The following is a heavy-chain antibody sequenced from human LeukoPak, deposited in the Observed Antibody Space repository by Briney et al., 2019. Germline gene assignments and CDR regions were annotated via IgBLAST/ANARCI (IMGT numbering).Heavy chain of an antibody. CDR2: INPNSGGT. Sequence: VASVKVSCKASGYTFTGYYMHWVRQAPGQGLEWMGWINPNSGGTNYAQKFQGRVAMTRDTSISTAYMELSRLRSDDTAVYYCARGSYDSSEGDYWGQGTLVTVSS. CDR3: ARGSYDSSEGDY. V-gene: IGHV1-2*02. CDR1: GYTFTGYY. J-gene: IGHJ4*02. D-gene: IGHD3-22*01.